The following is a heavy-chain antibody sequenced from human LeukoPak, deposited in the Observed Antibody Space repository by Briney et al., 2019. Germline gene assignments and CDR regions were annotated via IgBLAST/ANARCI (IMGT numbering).Heavy chain of an antibody. Sequence: ASVKVSCKASGFTLIGHYLHWVRQAPGQGLQWMGWINRNSGDTKYAQNFQGRVTMTRDTSINTFYMELSSLRSDDTAVYYCATPWGCTRPDCPFLHWGQGALVTVSS. J-gene: IGHJ4*02. CDR2: INRNSGDT. CDR3: ATPWGCTRPDCPFLH. CDR1: GFTLIGHY. V-gene: IGHV1-2*02. D-gene: IGHD2-8*01.